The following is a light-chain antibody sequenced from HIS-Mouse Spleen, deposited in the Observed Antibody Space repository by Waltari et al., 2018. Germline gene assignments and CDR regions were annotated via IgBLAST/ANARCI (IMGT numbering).Light chain of an antibody. CDR1: QSISSY. Sequence: IQMTQSPSSLSASVGDRVTITCRASQSISSYLNWYQQKPGKAPMLMIYAASSLQSGVPSRFSGSGSGTDFTLTISSLQPQDFATYYCQQSYSTPRTFGQGTKVEIK. V-gene: IGKV1-39*01. J-gene: IGKJ1*01. CDR3: QQSYSTPRT. CDR2: AAS.